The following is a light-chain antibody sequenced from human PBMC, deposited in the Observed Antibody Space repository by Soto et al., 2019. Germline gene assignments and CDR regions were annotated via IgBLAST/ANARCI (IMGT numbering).Light chain of an antibody. CDR3: QQYGSSPLT. CDR2: GAS. CDR1: QSVSSSY. Sequence: EIVLTQSPGTLSLSPGERATLSCRASQSVSSSYLAWCQQKPGQAPRLIIYGASSRETGIPDRFSGSGAGTEFTRTISRLEPEDFAVYYCQQYGSSPLTFGGGTKVDIK. V-gene: IGKV3-20*01. J-gene: IGKJ4*01.